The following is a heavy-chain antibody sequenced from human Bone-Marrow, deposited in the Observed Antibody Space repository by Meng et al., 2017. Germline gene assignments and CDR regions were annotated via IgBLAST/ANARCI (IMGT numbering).Heavy chain of an antibody. Sequence: QITLKELCPTPVKPTQTLTLTCTFSGFSLSTSGVGVGWIRQPPGKALEWLALIYWNDDKRYSPSLKSRLTITKDTSKNQVVLTMTNMDPVDTATYYCAHRVMVRGVLNNWFDPWGQGTLVTVSS. CDR2: IYWNDDK. D-gene: IGHD3-10*01. CDR3: AHRVMVRGVLNNWFDP. CDR1: GFSLSTSGVG. V-gene: IGHV2-5*01. J-gene: IGHJ5*02.